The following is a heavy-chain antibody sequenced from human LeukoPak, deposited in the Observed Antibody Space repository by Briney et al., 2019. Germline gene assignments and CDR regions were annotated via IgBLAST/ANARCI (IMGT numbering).Heavy chain of an antibody. Sequence: PSETLTLTCTVSGVSISSYCWSWIRQPPGKEPECIGYIYNSGSTKYNPSLQSRVTISVDTSKIQFSLKLSSVATADTAVYYCATSIAAAGTLDYWGQGTLVTVSS. V-gene: IGHV4-59*01. CDR2: IYNSGST. J-gene: IGHJ4*02. D-gene: IGHD6-13*01. CDR3: ATSIAAAGTLDY. CDR1: GVSISSYC.